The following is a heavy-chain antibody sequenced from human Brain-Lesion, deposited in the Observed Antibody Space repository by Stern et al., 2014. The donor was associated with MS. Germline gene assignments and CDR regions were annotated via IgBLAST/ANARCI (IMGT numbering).Heavy chain of an antibody. D-gene: IGHD1-26*01. V-gene: IGHV1-24*01. CDR1: GYTLTELS. J-gene: IGHJ4*02. CDR3: ATLSPGAGGNYYRHFDY. CDR2: FDPEDGET. Sequence: QMQLVESGAEVKKPGASVKVSCKVSGYTLTELSMHWVRQAPRKGLEWMGGFDPEDGETLYAQKFQGRVTMTEDTSTDTAYIELSSLRSEDTAVYYCATLSPGAGGNYYRHFDYWGQGTLVTVSS.